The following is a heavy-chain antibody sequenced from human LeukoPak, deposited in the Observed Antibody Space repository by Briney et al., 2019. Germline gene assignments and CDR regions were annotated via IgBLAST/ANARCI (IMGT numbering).Heavy chain of an antibody. D-gene: IGHD2-15*01. CDR2: ISGSGGST. CDR3: ARDPRDIVVVVSADY. Sequence: GGSLRLSCAASGFTFSSYAMSWVRQAPGKGLEWVSAISGSGGSTYYADSVKGRFTISRDNSKNTLYLQMNSLRAEDTAVYYCARDPRDIVVVVSADYWGQGTLVTVSS. CDR1: GFTFSSYA. J-gene: IGHJ4*02. V-gene: IGHV3-23*01.